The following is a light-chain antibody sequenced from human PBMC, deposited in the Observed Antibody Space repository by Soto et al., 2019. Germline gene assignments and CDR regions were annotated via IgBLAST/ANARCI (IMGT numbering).Light chain of an antibody. J-gene: IGKJ5*01. CDR1: QSVSSY. CDR2: GAS. Sequence: EMVLRKSPATLYLSTGERATLSCRASQSVSSYLAWYQQKPGQAPRLLIYGASSRATGIPDRFSGSGSGTDFTLTISRLEPEDFAVYYCQQYGSSITFGQGTRLEIK. CDR3: QQYGSSIT. V-gene: IGKV3-20*01.